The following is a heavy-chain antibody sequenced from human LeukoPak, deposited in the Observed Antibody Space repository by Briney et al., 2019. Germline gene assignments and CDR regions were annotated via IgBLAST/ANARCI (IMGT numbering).Heavy chain of an antibody. Sequence: SETLSLTCAVYGGSFSGYYWSWIRQPPGKGLEWIGEINHSGSTSYNPSLKSRVTISVDTSKNQFSLRLSSVTAADTAVYYCARDIISEYSSSHSHFDPWGQGTLVTVSS. CDR3: ARDIISEYSSSHSHFDP. V-gene: IGHV4-34*01. D-gene: IGHD6-6*01. J-gene: IGHJ5*02. CDR1: GGSFSGYY. CDR2: INHSGST.